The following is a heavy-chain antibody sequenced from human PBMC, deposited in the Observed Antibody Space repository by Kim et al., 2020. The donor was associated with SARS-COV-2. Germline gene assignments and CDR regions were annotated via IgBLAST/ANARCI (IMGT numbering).Heavy chain of an antibody. Sequence: ASVKVSCKASGYTFTSYDINWVRQATGQGLEWMGWMNPNSGNTGYAQKFQGRVTMTRNTSISTAYMELSSLRSEDTAVYYCARVEGGSGSPNIDYWGQGTLVTVSS. CDR2: MNPNSGNT. D-gene: IGHD3-10*01. J-gene: IGHJ4*02. V-gene: IGHV1-8*02. CDR3: ARVEGGSGSPNIDY. CDR1: GYTFTSYD.